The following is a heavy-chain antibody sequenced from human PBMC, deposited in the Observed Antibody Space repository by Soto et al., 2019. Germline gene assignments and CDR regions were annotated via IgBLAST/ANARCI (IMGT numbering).Heavy chain of an antibody. V-gene: IGHV1-69*02. CDR3: SIGSWSAETFDV. J-gene: IGHJ3*01. Sequence: QVHLEQSGAEVKKPGSSVKVSCKAAGGTFSTYTLIWVRQAPGQGLEWMGRIIPMLTVTNSAQKFQGRVTLTANKSTCTPFMELTSLTSDDTAVYYCSIGSWSAETFDVWGQGTMVTVSS. D-gene: IGHD2-2*01. CDR2: IIPMLTVT. CDR1: GGTFSTYT.